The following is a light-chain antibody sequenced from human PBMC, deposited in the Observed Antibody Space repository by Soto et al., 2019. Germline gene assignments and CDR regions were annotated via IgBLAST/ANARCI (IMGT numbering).Light chain of an antibody. Sequence: QSALTQPASVSASPGQSIAISCSGTSSDVGAYDYVSWYQHHPGKAPKLIIYEVTYRPSGVSNRFSASKSGNTASLTISGLQAEDEADYYFSSYTRSSTYVVGTGTKLTVL. J-gene: IGLJ1*01. CDR1: SSDVGAYDY. CDR3: SSYTRSSTYV. V-gene: IGLV2-14*01. CDR2: EVT.